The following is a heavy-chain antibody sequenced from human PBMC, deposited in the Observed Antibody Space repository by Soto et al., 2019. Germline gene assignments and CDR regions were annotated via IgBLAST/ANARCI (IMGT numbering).Heavy chain of an antibody. Sequence: PSETLSLTCTVSGGSISSYYWSWIRQPPGKGLEWIGHIYYSGSTNYNPSLKSRVTISVDTSKNQFSLKLSSVTAADTAVYYCAFLGTVAIHYWFDHWGQGTLVTVSS. D-gene: IGHD4-17*01. CDR3: AFLGTVAIHYWFDH. J-gene: IGHJ5*02. CDR1: GGSISSYY. CDR2: IYYSGST. V-gene: IGHV4-59*01.